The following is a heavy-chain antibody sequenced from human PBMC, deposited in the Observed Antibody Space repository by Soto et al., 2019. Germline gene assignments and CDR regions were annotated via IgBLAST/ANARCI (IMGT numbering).Heavy chain of an antibody. D-gene: IGHD3-22*01. CDR3: AKERTSSGYLDD. J-gene: IGHJ4*02. Sequence: EVQLLESGGGLVQPGGSLRLSCVVSGFSFRGYAMSWVRQTPGKGLEWVSAISDSGGRTYYADSVKGRFTISRDNSKNTLYLQMNSQRAEDTAVYYCAKERTSSGYLDDWGQGTLVTVSS. V-gene: IGHV3-23*01. CDR1: GFSFRGYA. CDR2: ISDSGGRT.